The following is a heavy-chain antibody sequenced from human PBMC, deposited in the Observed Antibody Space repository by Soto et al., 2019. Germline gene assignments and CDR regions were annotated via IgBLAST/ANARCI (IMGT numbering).Heavy chain of an antibody. V-gene: IGHV3-74*01. J-gene: IGHJ3*02. Sequence: GGSLRLSCTASGFTFSSYWMHWVRQAPGKGLVWVSRINSDGSSTSYADSVKGRFTISRDNAKNTLYLQMNSLRAEDTAVYYYSRDLVRGVAFDIWGQGTMVTVSS. CDR2: INSDGSST. CDR3: SRDLVRGVAFDI. CDR1: GFTFSSYW. D-gene: IGHD3-16*01.